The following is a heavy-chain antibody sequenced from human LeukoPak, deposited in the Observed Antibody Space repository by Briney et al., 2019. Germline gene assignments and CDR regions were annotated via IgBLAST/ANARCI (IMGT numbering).Heavy chain of an antibody. D-gene: IGHD5-12*01. J-gene: IGHJ6*02. CDR3: AKDIRYDLQPYGMDV. V-gene: IGHV3-43*02. CDR2: ISGDGGST. CDR1: GFTFDDYA. Sequence: GSLRLSCAASGFTFDDYAMHWVRQAPGKGLEWVSLISGDGGSTYYADSVKGQFTISRDNSKNSLYLQMNSLRTEDTALYYCAKDIRYDLQPYGMDVWGQGTTVTVSS.